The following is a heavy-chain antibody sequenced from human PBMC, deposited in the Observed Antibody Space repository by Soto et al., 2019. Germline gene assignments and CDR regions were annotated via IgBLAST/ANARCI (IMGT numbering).Heavy chain of an antibody. CDR1: EFTFSKYW. J-gene: IGHJ5*02. Sequence: PGGSLRLSCVASEFTFSKYWMHWVRQAPGKGLVWVSRINMDGTKTAYADFVKGRFTVSRDNANNTLYLQMNSLGVEDTAVYYCARDYYYDSRSSSVNWFDPWGQGTLVTVSS. V-gene: IGHV3-74*01. CDR3: ARDYYYDSRSSSVNWFDP. D-gene: IGHD3-22*01. CDR2: INMDGTKT.